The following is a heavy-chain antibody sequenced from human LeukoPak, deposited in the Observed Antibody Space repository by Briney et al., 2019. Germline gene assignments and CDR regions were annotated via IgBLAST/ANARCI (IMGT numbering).Heavy chain of an antibody. Sequence: GGSLRLSCAASGFTFSSYSMNWVRQAPGKGLEWGSSISSSSSTIYYADSVKGRFTISRDNAKNSLYLQMNSLRDEETAMYYCARGESSGWYRRDAFDIWGQGTMVTVSS. CDR3: ARGESSGWYRRDAFDI. V-gene: IGHV3-48*02. CDR1: GFTFSSYS. D-gene: IGHD6-19*01. J-gene: IGHJ3*02. CDR2: ISSSSSTI.